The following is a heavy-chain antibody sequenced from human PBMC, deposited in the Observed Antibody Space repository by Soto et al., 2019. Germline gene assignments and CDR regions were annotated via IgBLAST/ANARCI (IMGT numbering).Heavy chain of an antibody. CDR2: IDNSDSYT. D-gene: IGHD3-10*01. J-gene: IGHJ4*02. Sequence: GESLKISCKGSGYSFTSYWVGWLRQMPGKGLEWMGRIDNSDSYTKYSPSFQGQVTISADKSISTDYLKWSSLKASDTAMYYCATLRVGFGELLTYWAQGTLVTVSS. V-gene: IGHV5-10-1*01. CDR3: ATLRVGFGELLTY. CDR1: GYSFTSYW.